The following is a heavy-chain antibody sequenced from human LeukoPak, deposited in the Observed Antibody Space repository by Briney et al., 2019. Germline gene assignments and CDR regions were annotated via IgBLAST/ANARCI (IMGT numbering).Heavy chain of an antibody. CDR2: LYTSGST. J-gene: IGHJ3*02. Sequence: PSQTLSLTCSVSGGSISRTSFYWSWIRQPAGKGLEWIGRLYTSGSTNYNPSLKSRVTISLDTSKNQVSLKLTSVTAADTVVYYCARDPRYYYDSSGESFDIWGQGTMVTVSS. CDR3: ARDPRYYYDSSGESFDI. CDR1: GGSISRTSFY. V-gene: IGHV4-61*02. D-gene: IGHD3-22*01.